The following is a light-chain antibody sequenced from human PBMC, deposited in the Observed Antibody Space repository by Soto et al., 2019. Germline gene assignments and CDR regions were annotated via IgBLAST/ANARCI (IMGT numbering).Light chain of an antibody. CDR3: VLYMGSSMV. CDR1: SGSVSAKYY. J-gene: IGLJ2*01. CDR2: NTN. V-gene: IGLV8-61*01. Sequence: QTVVTQEPSFSVSPGGTVTLTCGLSSGSVSAKYYPSWYQQTPGQSPRTLIYNTNTRSSGVPDRFSGSILGNKAALTITGAQADDESDYYCVLYMGSSMVFGGGTKVTVL.